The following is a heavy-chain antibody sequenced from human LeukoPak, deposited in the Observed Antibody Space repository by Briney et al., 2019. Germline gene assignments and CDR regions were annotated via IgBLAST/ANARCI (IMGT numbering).Heavy chain of an antibody. CDR1: GYTFTSYY. CDR3: AREGGAAAGTRRGYFQH. CDR2: INPSGGST. Sequence: ASVKVSCKASGYTFTSYYMHWVRQAPGQGLEWMGIINPSGGSTSYAQKFQGRVTMTRDTSTSTVYMELSSLRSEDTAVYYCAREGGAAAGTRRGYFQHWGQGTLVTVS. J-gene: IGHJ1*01. D-gene: IGHD6-13*01. V-gene: IGHV1-46*01.